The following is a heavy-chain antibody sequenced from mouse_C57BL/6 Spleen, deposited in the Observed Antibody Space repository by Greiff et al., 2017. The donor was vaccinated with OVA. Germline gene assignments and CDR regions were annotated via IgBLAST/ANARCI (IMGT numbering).Heavy chain of an antibody. D-gene: IGHD2-1*01. CDR1: GYAFTNYL. Sequence: VQLQQSGAELVRPGTSVKVSCKASGYAFTNYLIEWVKQRPGQGLEWIGVINPGSGGTNYNEKFKGKATLTADKSSSTAYMQLSSLTSEDSAVYFCARSRGLYRDYFDYWGQGTTLTVSS. CDR3: ARSRGLYRDYFDY. J-gene: IGHJ2*01. V-gene: IGHV1-54*01. CDR2: INPGSGGT.